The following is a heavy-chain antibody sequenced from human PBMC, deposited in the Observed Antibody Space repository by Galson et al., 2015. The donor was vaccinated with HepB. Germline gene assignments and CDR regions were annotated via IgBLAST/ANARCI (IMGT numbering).Heavy chain of an antibody. CDR1: GYSFTSYW. CDR3: ARLQYQLLYPPNVIDI. Sequence: QSGAEVKKPGESLRISCKGSGYSFTSYWISWVRQMPGKGLEWMGRIDPSDSYTNYSPSFQGHVTISADKSISTAYLQWSSLKASDTAMYYCARLQYQLLYPPNVIDIWGQGTMVTVSS. J-gene: IGHJ3*02. CDR2: IDPSDSYT. D-gene: IGHD2-2*02. V-gene: IGHV5-10-1*01.